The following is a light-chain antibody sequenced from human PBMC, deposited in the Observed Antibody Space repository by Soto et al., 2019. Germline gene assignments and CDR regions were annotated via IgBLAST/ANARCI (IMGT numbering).Light chain of an antibody. V-gene: IGKV3-20*01. CDR2: GAS. Sequence: EIVLTQSPGTLSLSPGERATLSCRASQGVTTAYLAWYQHKPGQAPRLLIYGASNRATGVPDRFSGSGSGTDFTLTISRLEXXXXXXXSCQQYGGSPLFTFGPGTKVDFK. J-gene: IGKJ3*01. CDR1: QGVTTAY. CDR3: QQYGGSPLFT.